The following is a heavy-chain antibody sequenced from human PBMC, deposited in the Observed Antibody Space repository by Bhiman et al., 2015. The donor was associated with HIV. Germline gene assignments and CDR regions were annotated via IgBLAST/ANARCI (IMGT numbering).Heavy chain of an antibody. D-gene: IGHD6-19*01. Sequence: QVQLVESGGGVVQPGGSLRLSCAASGFTFSSYGMHWVRQAPGKGLEWVAFIRSDGSNKYFADSVKGRFTISRDNSKNTLYLQMNSLRAEDMAVYYCAKDRIYSSGRGVLDYWGQGTLVTVSS. CDR1: GFTFSSYG. CDR2: IRSDGSNK. V-gene: IGHV3-30*02. CDR3: AKDRIYSSGRGVLDY. J-gene: IGHJ4*02.